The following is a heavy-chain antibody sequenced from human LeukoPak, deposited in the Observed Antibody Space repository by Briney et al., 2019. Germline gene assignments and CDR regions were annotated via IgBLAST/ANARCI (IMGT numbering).Heavy chain of an antibody. D-gene: IGHD5-24*01. CDR2: INHSGST. V-gene: IGHV4-34*01. CDR1: GGSFSGYY. Sequence: PSETLSLTCAVYGGSFSGYYWNWIRQPPGKGLEWIGEINHSGSTNYNPSLKSRVTISVDRSKNQFSLKLSSVTAADTAVYYCARAGLQVWFDPWGQGTLVAVSS. CDR3: ARAGLQVWFDP. J-gene: IGHJ5*02.